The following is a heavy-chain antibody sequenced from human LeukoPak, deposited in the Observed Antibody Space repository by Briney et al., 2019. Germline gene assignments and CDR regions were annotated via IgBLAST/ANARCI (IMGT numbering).Heavy chain of an antibody. J-gene: IGHJ4*02. CDR2: INPNSGGT. Sequence: ASVKVSCKASGYTFTGYYMHWVRQAPGQGLEWMGRINPNSGGTNYAQKFQGRVTMTRDTSISTAYMELSRLRSDDTAVYCCTPLGYCSGGSCYHHRYFDYWGQGTLVTVSS. V-gene: IGHV1-2*06. CDR3: TPLGYCSGGSCYHHRYFDY. D-gene: IGHD2-15*01. CDR1: GYTFTGYY.